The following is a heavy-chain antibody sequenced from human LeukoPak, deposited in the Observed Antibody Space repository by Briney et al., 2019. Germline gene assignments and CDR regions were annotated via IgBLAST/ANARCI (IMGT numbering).Heavy chain of an antibody. Sequence: GASVKVSCKASGYTFTSYAMNWVRQAPGQGLQWMGWINTNTGDPTYAQGFRGRFFFSLDSSLTTTYLQISTLEPGDTAVYYCVRARRGTVAGLDYWGQGTLVTVSS. CDR3: VRARRGTVAGLDY. J-gene: IGHJ4*02. CDR2: INTNTGDP. V-gene: IGHV7-4-1*01. CDR1: GYTFTSYA. D-gene: IGHD6-19*01.